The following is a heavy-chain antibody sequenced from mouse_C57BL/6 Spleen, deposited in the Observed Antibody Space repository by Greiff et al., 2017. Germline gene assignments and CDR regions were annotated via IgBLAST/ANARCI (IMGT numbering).Heavy chain of an antibody. CDR1: GFTFSDYY. CDR2: INYDGSST. D-gene: IGHD1-1*01. CDR3: AREGSNCYSSIPPWFAY. V-gene: IGHV5-16*01. J-gene: IGHJ3*01. Sequence: EVKVEESEGGLVQPGSSMKLSCTASGFTFSDYYMAWVRQVPEKGLEWVANINYDGSSTYYLDSLKSRFIISRDNAKNILYLQMSSLKSEDTATYYCAREGSNCYSSIPPWFAYWGQGTLVTVSA.